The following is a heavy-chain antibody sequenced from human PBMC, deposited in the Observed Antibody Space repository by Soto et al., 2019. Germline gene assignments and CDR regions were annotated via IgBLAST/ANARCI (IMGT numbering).Heavy chain of an antibody. CDR2: ISGYNGKT. V-gene: IGHV1-18*01. CDR3: AREGAVPYYYYGMDV. J-gene: IGHJ6*02. Sequence: QVQLVQSGGEVKKPGASVKVSCKASGYTFTSYGISWVRQAPGQGLEWMGWISGYNGKTNYAQKVQDRVTMTTDTSTSTVYMELRSQRSDDTAVYYCAREGAVPYYYYGMDVWGQGTTVTGSS. D-gene: IGHD3-16*01. CDR1: GYTFTSYG.